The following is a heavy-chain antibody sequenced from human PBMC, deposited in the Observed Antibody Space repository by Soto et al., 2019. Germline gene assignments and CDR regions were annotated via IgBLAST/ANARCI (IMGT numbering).Heavy chain of an antibody. V-gene: IGHV4-39*01. D-gene: IGHD3-3*01. CDR2: IYHRGTT. J-gene: IGHJ4*02. CDR1: GCSISSGTYY. Sequence: ETLSLTCTFSGCSISSGTYYWGWIRQPPGKGLEWIANIYHRGTTYYNPPLKTRVTISVDTSKNQFSLTLSSVTAADTAVYYCARLGGGAFDNWGQGTPVTVSS. CDR3: ARLGGGAFDN.